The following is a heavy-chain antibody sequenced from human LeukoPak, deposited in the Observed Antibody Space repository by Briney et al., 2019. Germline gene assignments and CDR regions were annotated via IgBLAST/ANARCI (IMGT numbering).Heavy chain of an antibody. CDR2: IYSGGST. V-gene: IGHV3-53*01. J-gene: IGHJ3*02. CDR3: ARGYYGSGSYYTSDAFDI. D-gene: IGHD3-10*01. Sequence: GGSLRLSCAASGFTVSSNYMSWVRQAPGKGLEWVSVIYSGGSTYYADSVKGRFTISRDNSKNTLYLQMNSLRAEDTAVYYCARGYYGSGSYYTSDAFDIWGQGTMVTVS. CDR1: GFTVSSNY.